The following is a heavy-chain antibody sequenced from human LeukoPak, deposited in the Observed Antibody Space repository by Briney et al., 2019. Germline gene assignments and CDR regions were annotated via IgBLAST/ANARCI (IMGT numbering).Heavy chain of an antibody. CDR2: IWYGGSNK. CDR3: AKDRGRDGFDY. V-gene: IGHV3-30*02. D-gene: IGHD1-26*01. CDR1: GFTFSSYG. Sequence: PGGSLRLSCAASGFTFSSYGMHWVRQAPGKGLEWVAVIWYGGSNKYYADSVKGRFTISRDNSKNTLYLQMNSLRAEDTAVYYCAKDRGRDGFDYWGQGNLVTVSS. J-gene: IGHJ4*02.